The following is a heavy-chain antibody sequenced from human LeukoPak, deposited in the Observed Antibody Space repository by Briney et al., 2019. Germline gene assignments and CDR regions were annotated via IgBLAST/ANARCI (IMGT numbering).Heavy chain of an antibody. CDR1: GGSVTSYY. Sequence: PSETLSLICTVSGGSVTSYYCNWVRQPPGRGLEWIGYIYYSGGTNYNPSLESRVTISLDTAKNQFSLKLRSVTAEDTAVYYCATTGATSPSSASWFNIEYWGQGTLVPVSS. J-gene: IGHJ4*02. D-gene: IGHD6-13*01. CDR2: IYYSGGT. CDR3: ATTGATSPSSASWFNIEY. V-gene: IGHV4-59*08.